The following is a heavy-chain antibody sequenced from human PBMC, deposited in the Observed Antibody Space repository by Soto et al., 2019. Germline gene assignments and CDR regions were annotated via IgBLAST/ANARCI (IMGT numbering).Heavy chain of an antibody. CDR3: ATQEVGGSYVYTFDP. Sequence: SETLSLTCAVYGGSFSGYYWSWIRQPPGKGLEWIGEINHSGSTYYNPSLKSRVTISVDTSKNQFSLKLSSVTAADTAVYYCATQEVGGSYVYTFDPWGQGTLVTAPQ. J-gene: IGHJ5*02. CDR1: GGSFSGYY. D-gene: IGHD1-26*01. CDR2: INHSGST. V-gene: IGHV4-34*01.